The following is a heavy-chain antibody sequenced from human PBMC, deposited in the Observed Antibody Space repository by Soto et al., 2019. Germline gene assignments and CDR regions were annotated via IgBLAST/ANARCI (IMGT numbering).Heavy chain of an antibody. V-gene: IGHV1-69*01. CDR1: GGTFSRHA. Sequence: QVQLVQSGAEVRKPGSSVKVSCKASGGTFSRHAISWVRQAPGQGLEWMGGIIPILGTANHAQKFQGRVTIIADESTSPVYMELSSLRSEDTAMYYCARGWGYDSNDYYYAYWGQGTLVIVSS. J-gene: IGHJ4*02. D-gene: IGHD3-22*01. CDR2: IIPILGTA. CDR3: ARGWGYDSNDYYYAY.